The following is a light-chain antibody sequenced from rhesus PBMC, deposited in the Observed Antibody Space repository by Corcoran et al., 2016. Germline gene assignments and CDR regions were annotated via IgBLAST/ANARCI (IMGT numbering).Light chain of an antibody. CDR2: GAS. CDR3: QHESNWSHS. Sequence: EIVMTQSPATLSLSPGERATLSCRASQSVSSRLAWYQPQPWQAPRLLIYGASSRVTGIPDRFSGRGVGTVCTLTSRRLEPEDVAVYFCQHESNWSHSFGQGTKVEIK. V-gene: IGKV3-17*02. CDR1: QSVSSR. J-gene: IGKJ2*01.